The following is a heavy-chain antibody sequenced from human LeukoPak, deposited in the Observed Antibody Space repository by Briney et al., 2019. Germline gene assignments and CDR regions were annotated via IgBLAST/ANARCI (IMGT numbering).Heavy chain of an antibody. D-gene: IGHD3-10*01. J-gene: IGHJ3*02. CDR3: AKEGETDYYGSGSYSLAAFDI. V-gene: IGHV3-30*18. CDR2: ISYDGSNK. Sequence: GGSLRLSCAASVFTFSSHGMHGVRQAPGKGLEWVAVISYDGSNKYYADSVEGRFTISRDNSKNTLYLQMNSLRAEDTAVYYCAKEGETDYYGSGSYSLAAFDIWGQETMVTVSS. CDR1: VFTFSSHG.